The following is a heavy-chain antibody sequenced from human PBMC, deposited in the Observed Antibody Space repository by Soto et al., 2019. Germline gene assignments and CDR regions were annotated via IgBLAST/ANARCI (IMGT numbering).Heavy chain of an antibody. CDR1: GFSFSHYA. D-gene: IGHD3-10*01. J-gene: IGHJ5*02. V-gene: IGHV3-30*04. CDR2: ISYDGENQ. CDR3: VSPHSESSNAFDL. Sequence: VGSLRLSCAASGFSFSHYAMHWVRQPPGKGLEWVALISYDGENQYFTDSVRGRFTISRDNSKTAVYLEMNDLRLDDTATYYCVSPHSESSNAFDLWGQGTLVTVSS.